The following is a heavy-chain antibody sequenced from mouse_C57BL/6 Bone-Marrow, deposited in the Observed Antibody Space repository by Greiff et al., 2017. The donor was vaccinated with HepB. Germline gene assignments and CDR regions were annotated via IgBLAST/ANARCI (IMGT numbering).Heavy chain of an antibody. CDR1: GFSLTSYG. CDR2: IWGVGST. D-gene: IGHD3-2*02. J-gene: IGHJ4*01. Sequence: QVQLKESGPGLVAPSQSLSITCTVSGFSLTSYGVDWVRQSPGKGLEWLGVIWGVGSTNYNSALKSRLSSSKDNSKSQVFLKMNSLQTDDTAMYYCARLDSSGYVGMDYWGQGTSVTVSS. CDR3: ARLDSSGYVGMDY. V-gene: IGHV2-6*01.